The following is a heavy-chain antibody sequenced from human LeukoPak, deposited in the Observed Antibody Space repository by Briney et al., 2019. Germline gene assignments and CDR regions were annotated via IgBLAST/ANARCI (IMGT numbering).Heavy chain of an antibody. V-gene: IGHV3-9*01. CDR2: ISWNSGSI. CDR3: AKGDYYYDSSRGEWVFYYFDY. CDR1: GFTFDDYA. J-gene: IGHJ4*02. Sequence: GGSLSLSCAASGFTFDDYAMYWVRQAPGKGLEWVSGISWNSGSIHYADSVKGRFTISRDNSKNTLYLQMNSLRAEDTAVYYCAKGDYYYDSSRGEWVFYYFDYWGQGTLVTVSS. D-gene: IGHD3-22*01.